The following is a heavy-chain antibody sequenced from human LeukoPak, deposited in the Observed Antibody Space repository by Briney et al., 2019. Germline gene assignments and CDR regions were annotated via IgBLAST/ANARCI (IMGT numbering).Heavy chain of an antibody. CDR1: GFTFSNYG. D-gene: IGHD2-15*01. CDR2: IGNVGGDT. J-gene: IGHJ4*02. V-gene: IGHV3-23*01. CDR3: ARDCCSGGGPLDI. Sequence: GVSLRLSCAASGFTFSNYGMAWVRQAPGKGLEWVSTIGNVGGDTHYADSVEGRFTISGQDSNNALRLQLNSLRAEDTAIYYCARDCCSGGGPLDIWGQGTLVTVSS.